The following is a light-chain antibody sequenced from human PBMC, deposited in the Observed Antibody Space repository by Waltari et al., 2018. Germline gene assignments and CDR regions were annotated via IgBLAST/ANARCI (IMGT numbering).Light chain of an antibody. V-gene: IGKV1D-13*01. Sequence: AIQLTQSPYSLSASVGDRVTITCRESQGISGALAWSQQKPGKAPKLLLYEASSLESGVPSRLSGSVSWTYFTLTIRSLQPEDFATYYSQQFNNYPRTFGQWTLLEIK. J-gene: IGKJ5*01. CDR2: EAS. CDR1: QGISGA. CDR3: QQFNNYPRT.